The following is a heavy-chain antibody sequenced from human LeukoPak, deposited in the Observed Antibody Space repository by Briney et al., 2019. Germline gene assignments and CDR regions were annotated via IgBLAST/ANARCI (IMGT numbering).Heavy chain of an antibody. J-gene: IGHJ4*02. CDR1: GFTFSSYE. CDR3: ARDSTFCPFDS. D-gene: IGHD3-3*01. V-gene: IGHV3-48*03. CDR2: INSSGSTI. Sequence: GGSLRLSCAASGFTFSSYEMNWVRQAPGKGLEWVSYINSSGSTIYYADSVKGRFTISRDNAKNSLYLQMNSLRAEDTAVYYCARDSTFCPFDSWGQGTLVTVSS.